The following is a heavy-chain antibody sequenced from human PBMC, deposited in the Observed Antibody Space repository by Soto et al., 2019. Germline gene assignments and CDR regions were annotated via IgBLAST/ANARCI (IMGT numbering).Heavy chain of an antibody. V-gene: IGHV3-23*01. Sequence: EVPMLESGGGLVQPGGSLRLSCAASGFTCSSYDMSWVRQAPGKGLEWVSTILVRGSTHYPDSVKGRFTISRDNSKNTLFLQMNSLTAGDTAVYYCAKATATGGGAFDICGQGTMVTVSS. J-gene: IGHJ3*02. CDR2: ILVRGST. CDR3: AKATATGGGAFDI. CDR1: GFTCSSYD. D-gene: IGHD2-8*02.